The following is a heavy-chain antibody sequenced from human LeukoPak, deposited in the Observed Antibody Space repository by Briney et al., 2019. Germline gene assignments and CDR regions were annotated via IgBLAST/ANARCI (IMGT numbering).Heavy chain of an antibody. V-gene: IGHV3-30*18. CDR1: GFTFSSYW. Sequence: GGSLRLSCAASGFTFSSYWMNWVRQAPGKGLEWVAVISYDGSNKYYADSVKGRFTISRDNSKNTLYLQMNSLRAEDTAVYYCAKPPSKGDYLDYWGQGTLVTVSS. CDR2: ISYDGSNK. CDR3: AKPPSKGDYLDY. J-gene: IGHJ4*02.